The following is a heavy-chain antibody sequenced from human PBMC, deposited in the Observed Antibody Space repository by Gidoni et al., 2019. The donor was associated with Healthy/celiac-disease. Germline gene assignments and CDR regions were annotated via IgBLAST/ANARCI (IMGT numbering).Heavy chain of an antibody. Sequence: QVQLVESGGGVVQPGRSLRLSCAASGFTFSSYGMHWVRQAPGKGLEWVAVIWFDGSNKYYADSVKGRFAISRDNSKNTLYLQMSSLRAEDTAVYYCAREIAAAGRRSMDVWGQGTTVTVSS. V-gene: IGHV3-33*01. CDR2: IWFDGSNK. CDR3: AREIAAAGRRSMDV. D-gene: IGHD6-13*01. CDR1: GFTFSSYG. J-gene: IGHJ6*02.